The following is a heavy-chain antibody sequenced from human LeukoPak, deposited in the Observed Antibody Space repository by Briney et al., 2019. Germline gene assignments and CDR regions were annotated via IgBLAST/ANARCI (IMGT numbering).Heavy chain of an antibody. CDR2: ISGSGGST. CDR3: AKNSGSYDLHY. CDR1: GFTFSNYA. J-gene: IGHJ4*02. Sequence: GGSLRLSCAASGFTFSNYAMSWVRQAPGKGLEWLSAISGSGGSTYYADSVKGRFTISRDNSKNTLYLQMNSLRAEDTAVYYCAKNSGSYDLHYWGQGTLVTVSS. V-gene: IGHV3-23*01. D-gene: IGHD1-26*01.